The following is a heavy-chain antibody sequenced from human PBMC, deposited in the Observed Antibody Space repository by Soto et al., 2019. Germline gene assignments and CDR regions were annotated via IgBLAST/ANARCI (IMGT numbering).Heavy chain of an antibody. CDR2: INHSGST. D-gene: IGHD2-8*02. V-gene: IGHV4-34*01. CDR3: ARDKITGLFDY. J-gene: IGHJ4*02. CDR1: GGSFSAYD. Sequence: SETLSLTCAVYGGSFSAYDWTWIRQPPGTGLEWIGEINHSGSTNYNPSLKSRVTISVDTSKNQFSLKLTSVTAADTAVYYCARDKITGLFDYWGQGTLVT.